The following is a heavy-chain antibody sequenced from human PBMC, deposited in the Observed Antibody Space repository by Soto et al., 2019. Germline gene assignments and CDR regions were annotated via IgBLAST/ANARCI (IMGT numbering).Heavy chain of an antibody. D-gene: IGHD2-15*01. V-gene: IGHV3-74*01. CDR2: INSDGSST. CDR1: GFTFSSYW. CDR3: ARGFCSDVSGRYYYYYYMDV. Sequence: PGGSLRLSCAASGFTFSSYWMHWVRQAAGKGLVWVSRINSDGSSTSYADSVKGRFTISRDNAKNTLYLQMNSLRAEDTAVYYCARGFCSDVSGRYYYYYYMDVWGKGTTVTVSS. J-gene: IGHJ6*03.